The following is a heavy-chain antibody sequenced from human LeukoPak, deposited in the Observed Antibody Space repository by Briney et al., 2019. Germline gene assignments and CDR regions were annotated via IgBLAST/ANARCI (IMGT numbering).Heavy chain of an antibody. CDR2: ISSSGSTI. Sequence: GGSLRLSCAASGFTFSDYYMSWIRQAPGKGLEWVSYISSSGSTIYYADSVKGRFTISRDNAKNSLYLQMNSLRAEDTAVYYCITMVRGVRGSFDYWGQGTLVTVSS. D-gene: IGHD3-10*01. CDR1: GFTFSDYY. J-gene: IGHJ4*02. V-gene: IGHV3-11*01. CDR3: ITMVRGVRGSFDY.